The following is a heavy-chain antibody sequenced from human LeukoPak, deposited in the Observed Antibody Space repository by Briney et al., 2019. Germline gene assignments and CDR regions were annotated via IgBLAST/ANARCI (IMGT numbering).Heavy chain of an antibody. CDR1: GGSISSSSYY. J-gene: IGHJ4*02. CDR2: IYYSGST. Sequence: PSVTLSLTCTVSGGSISSSSYYWGWIRQPPGKGLEWIGSIYYSGSTYYNPSLKSRVTISVDTSKNQFSLKLSSVTAADTAVYYCARGYYDSSGYYYEFDYWGQGTLVTVSS. V-gene: IGHV4-39*01. D-gene: IGHD3-22*01. CDR3: ARGYYDSSGYYYEFDY.